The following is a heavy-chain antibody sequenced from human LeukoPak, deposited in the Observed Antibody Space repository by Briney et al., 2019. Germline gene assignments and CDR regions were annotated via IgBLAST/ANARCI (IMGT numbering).Heavy chain of an antibody. CDR2: IYPGDSDS. J-gene: IGHJ6*02. V-gene: IGHV5-51*01. D-gene: IGHD1-1*01. Sequence: GESLKISCKGSGYSFTSYYIGWVRQMPGKGLEWMGIIYPGDSDSRYSPSFQGQVTISADKSISTAYLQWSSLKASDTAMYYCARLSYNWNDDYYYGMDVWGQGTTVTVSS. CDR3: ARLSYNWNDDYYYGMDV. CDR1: GYSFTSYY.